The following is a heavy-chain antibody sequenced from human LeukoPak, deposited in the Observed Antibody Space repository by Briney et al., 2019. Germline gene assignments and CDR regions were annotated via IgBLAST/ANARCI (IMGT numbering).Heavy chain of an antibody. Sequence: SETLSLTCTVSGGSISSSSYYWGWIRQPPGKGLEWIGYIYYSVNTYYSPSLKSRVTISVDTSKNQFSLKLSSVTAADTAVYYCVRSDDFWSGYYGYWGQGTLVTVSS. CDR1: GGSISSSSYY. CDR2: IYYSVNT. D-gene: IGHD3-3*01. V-gene: IGHV4-39*07. J-gene: IGHJ4*02. CDR3: VRSDDFWSGYYGY.